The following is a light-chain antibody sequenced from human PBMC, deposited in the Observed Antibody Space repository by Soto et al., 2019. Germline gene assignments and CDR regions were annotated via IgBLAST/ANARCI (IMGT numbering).Light chain of an antibody. CDR2: RVI. CDR3: AAWDDSLSGWV. Sequence: QSVLTQPASVSGSPGQSITISCTGTSSDIGRYDYVSWYQQFPGKAPKLMIYRVINRPSGVSDRFSGSKSGTSASLAISGLRSEDEADYYCAAWDDSLSGWVFGGGTKLTVL. CDR1: SSDIGRYDY. V-gene: IGLV2-14*03. J-gene: IGLJ3*02.